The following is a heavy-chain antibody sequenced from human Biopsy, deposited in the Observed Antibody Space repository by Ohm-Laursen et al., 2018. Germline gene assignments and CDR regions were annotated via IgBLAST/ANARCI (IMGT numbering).Heavy chain of an antibody. V-gene: IGHV4-59*01. CDR1: GGYISSDY. J-gene: IGHJ6*02. Sequence: GTLSLTCTASGGYISSDYWSWIRQTPGKGLEWFGNIYYSGSTNYNPSLKRRVTISADTSKNQFSLRLNSVTAADTAVYYCARATNSTGWPYYYFYGMDVWGQGTTVTVSS. CDR3: ARATNSTGWPYYYFYGMDV. CDR2: IYYSGST. D-gene: IGHD2/OR15-2a*01.